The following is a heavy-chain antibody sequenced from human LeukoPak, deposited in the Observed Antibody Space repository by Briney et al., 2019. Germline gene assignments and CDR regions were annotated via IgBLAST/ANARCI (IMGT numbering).Heavy chain of an antibody. V-gene: IGHV1-18*01. D-gene: IGHD3-10*01. Sequence: ASVKVPCKASGYTFTSYGISWVRQAPGQGLEWMGWISAYNGNTNYAQKLQGRVTMTTDTSTSTAYMELRSLRSDDTAVYYCARVLWFGELLFSDIWGQGTMVTVSS. CDR2: ISAYNGNT. J-gene: IGHJ3*02. CDR3: ARVLWFGELLFSDI. CDR1: GYTFTSYG.